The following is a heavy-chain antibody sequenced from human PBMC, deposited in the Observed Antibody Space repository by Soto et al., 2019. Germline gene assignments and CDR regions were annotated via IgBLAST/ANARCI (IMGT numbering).Heavy chain of an antibody. J-gene: IGHJ4*02. CDR1: GFTFSSYG. CDR3: ARDFLATDHGGTPGEIDY. Sequence: GGSLRLSCAASGFTFSSYGMHWVRQAPGKGLEWVAVIWYDGSNKYYADSVKGRFTISRDNSKNTLYLQMNSLRAEDTAVYYCARDFLATDHGGTPGEIDYWGQGTLLTVSS. V-gene: IGHV3-33*01. D-gene: IGHD4-17*01. CDR2: IWYDGSNK.